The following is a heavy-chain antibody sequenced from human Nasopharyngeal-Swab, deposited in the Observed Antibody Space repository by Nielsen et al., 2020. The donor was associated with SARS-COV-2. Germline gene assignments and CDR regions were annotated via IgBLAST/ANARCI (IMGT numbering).Heavy chain of an antibody. CDR3: ARGSGSYKEILFDY. Sequence: GESLKISCAASGFTFSSYAMHWVRQAPGKGLEWVAVISYDGSNKYYADSVKSRFTISRDNSKNTLYLQMNSLRAEDTAVYYCARGSGSYKEILFDYWGQGTLVTVSS. J-gene: IGHJ4*02. D-gene: IGHD1-26*01. V-gene: IGHV3-30-3*01. CDR2: ISYDGSNK. CDR1: GFTFSSYA.